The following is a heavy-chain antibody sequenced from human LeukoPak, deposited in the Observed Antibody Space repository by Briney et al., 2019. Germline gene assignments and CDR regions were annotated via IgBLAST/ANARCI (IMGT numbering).Heavy chain of an antibody. V-gene: IGHV3-48*01. J-gene: IGHJ5*02. Sequence: GGSLRLSCAASGFTFSSYSMNWVCQAPGKGLEWVSYISSSSSTIYYADSVKGRFTISRDNAKNSLYLQMNSLRAEDTAVYYCASTIFGVVTPEGFDPWGQGTLVTVSS. CDR2: ISSSSSTI. CDR3: ASTIFGVVTPEGFDP. CDR1: GFTFSSYS. D-gene: IGHD3-3*01.